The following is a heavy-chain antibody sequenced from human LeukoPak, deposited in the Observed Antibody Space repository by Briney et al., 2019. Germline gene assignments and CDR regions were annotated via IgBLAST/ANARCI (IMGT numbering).Heavy chain of an antibody. J-gene: IGHJ6*02. CDR3: AKGGGNSVIYYYYGMDV. Sequence: GGSLRLSCAASGFTFSSYAMSWVRQAPGKGLEWVSAISGSGGSTYYADSVKGRFTISRDDSKNTLYLQMNSLRAEDTAVYYCAKGGGNSVIYYYYGMDVWGQGTTVTVSS. CDR1: GFTFSSYA. D-gene: IGHD4-23*01. CDR2: ISGSGGST. V-gene: IGHV3-23*01.